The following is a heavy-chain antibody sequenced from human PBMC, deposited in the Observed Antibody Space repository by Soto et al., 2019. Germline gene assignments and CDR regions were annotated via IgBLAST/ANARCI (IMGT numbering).Heavy chain of an antibody. CDR2: VFHTGNT. Sequence: QVHLQESGPGLVKPSGTLSLTCAVSGASVSGGNWWSWIRQPPGGGLEWLGEVFHTGNTPYKSSLKGRVTMSVDKSNSQFSLDLTSVTAADTAIYFSARLYGEYGGRLHFDFWGQGLLVIVSS. CDR3: ARLYGEYGGRLHFDF. D-gene: IGHD4-17*01. J-gene: IGHJ4*02. CDR1: GASVSGGNW. V-gene: IGHV4-4*02.